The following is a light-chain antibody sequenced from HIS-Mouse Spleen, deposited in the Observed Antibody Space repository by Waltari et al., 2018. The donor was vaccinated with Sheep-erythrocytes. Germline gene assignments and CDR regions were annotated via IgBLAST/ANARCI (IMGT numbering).Light chain of an antibody. Sequence: QPALPQPPPASGSPGQAVTISCTGTSSDVGGYNYVPWYQQHPGKAPRLTIYEVSKQPSGVPDRFSGSKSGNTASLTVSGLQAEDEADYYCSSYAGSNNWVFGGGTKLTVL. J-gene: IGLJ3*02. V-gene: IGLV2-8*01. CDR2: EVS. CDR1: SSDVGGYNY. CDR3: SSYAGSNNWV.